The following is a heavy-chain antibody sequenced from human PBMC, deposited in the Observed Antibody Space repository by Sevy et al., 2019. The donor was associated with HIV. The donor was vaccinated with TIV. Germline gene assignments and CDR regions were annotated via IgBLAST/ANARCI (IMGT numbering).Heavy chain of an antibody. CDR1: GGSISSYY. CDR2: IYYSGST. V-gene: IGHV4-59*01. D-gene: IGHD7-27*01. J-gene: IGHJ4*02. Sequence: SETLSLTCTVSGGSISSYYWSWIRQPPGKGLEWIGYIYYSGSTNYNPSLKSRVTISVDTSKNQFSLKPSSVTAADTAVYYCARGPGDLNPFDYWGQGTLVTVSS. CDR3: ARGPGDLNPFDY.